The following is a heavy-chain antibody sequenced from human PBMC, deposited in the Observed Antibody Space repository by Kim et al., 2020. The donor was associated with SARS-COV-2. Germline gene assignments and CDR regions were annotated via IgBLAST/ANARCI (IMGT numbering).Heavy chain of an antibody. D-gene: IGHD1-7*01. Sequence: ASVKVSCKASGYTFTAHYIHWVRQAPGQGLEWMGRINSDSGVTNYAQEFQGRVTMTRDTSISTAYMELSRLTSDDTAVYYCARESYNWYYDYWGQGTLVTVSS. CDR2: INSDSGVT. CDR3: ARESYNWYYDY. J-gene: IGHJ4*02. CDR1: GYTFTAHY. V-gene: IGHV1-2*06.